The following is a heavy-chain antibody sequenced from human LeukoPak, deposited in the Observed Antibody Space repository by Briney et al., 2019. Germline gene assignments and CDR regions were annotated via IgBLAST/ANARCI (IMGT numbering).Heavy chain of an antibody. CDR2: INPNSGGT. Sequence: ASVKVSCKASGYTFTGYYMHWVRQAPGQGLEWMGWINPNSGGTNYAQKFQGRVTMTRDTSISTAYMELSRLRSDDTAVYYCARDFLVGATGSPDAFDIWGQGTMVTVSS. CDR3: ARDFLVGATGSPDAFDI. D-gene: IGHD1-26*01. CDR1: GYTFTGYY. J-gene: IGHJ3*02. V-gene: IGHV1-2*02.